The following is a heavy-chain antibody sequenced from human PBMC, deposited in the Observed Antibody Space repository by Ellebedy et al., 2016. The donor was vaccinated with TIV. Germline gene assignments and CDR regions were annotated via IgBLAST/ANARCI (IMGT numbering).Heavy chain of an antibody. J-gene: IGHJ2*01. CDR1: GFTFSTYS. Sequence: GGSLRLSXAASGFTFSTYSLNWVRQAPGKGLEWVSSITSTGSYVYYADSVKGRFIISRDSAKNSLYLQMNSLRAEDTAVYYCARDAVGAPTYFDLWGRGTLVTVSS. V-gene: IGHV3-21*01. CDR2: ITSTGSYV. CDR3: ARDAVGAPTYFDL. D-gene: IGHD1-26*01.